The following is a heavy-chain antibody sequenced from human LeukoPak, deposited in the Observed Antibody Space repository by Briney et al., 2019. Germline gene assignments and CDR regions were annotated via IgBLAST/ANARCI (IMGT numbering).Heavy chain of an antibody. CDR1: GGSISSYY. Sequence: SETLSLTCTVSGGSISSYYWSWIRQPPGKGLEWIGYIYYSGSTNYNPSLKSRVTISVDTSKNQFSLKLSSVTAADTAVYYCARVYGSGSYFWFDYWGQGTLVTVSS. J-gene: IGHJ4*02. V-gene: IGHV4-59*01. D-gene: IGHD1-26*01. CDR2: IYYSGST. CDR3: ARVYGSGSYFWFDY.